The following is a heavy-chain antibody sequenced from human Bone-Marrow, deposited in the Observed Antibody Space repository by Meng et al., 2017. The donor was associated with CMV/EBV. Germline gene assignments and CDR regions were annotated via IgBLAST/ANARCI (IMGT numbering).Heavy chain of an antibody. CDR3: ARCSDSTLFPVCDY. D-gene: IGHD2-2*01. V-gene: IGHV5-10-1*01. Sequence: KGSGYSCTNYWISWVRQMPGKGLEWMGRIDPSDSYTRYSPSFQGHVTFSADKSINTAYLQWSSLKASDTAMYYCARCSDSTLFPVCDYWGQGTLVTVSS. J-gene: IGHJ4*02. CDR1: GYSCTNYW. CDR2: IDPSDSYT.